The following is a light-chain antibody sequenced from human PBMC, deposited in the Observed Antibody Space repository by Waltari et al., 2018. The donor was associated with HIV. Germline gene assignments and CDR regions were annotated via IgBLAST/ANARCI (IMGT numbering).Light chain of an antibody. CDR3: CSHAGNFIFA. CDR1: SADVGRRNV. V-gene: IGLV2-23*02. Sequence: SALTQPASISGSLGQSVIISCTGTSADVGRRNVVTWYQQHPGKVPKLLIFALNKRPSGISSRFFGSKSGNTAFLTISGLQAEDEAEYHCCSHAGNFIFAFGSGTKVTVL. J-gene: IGLJ1*01. CDR2: ALN.